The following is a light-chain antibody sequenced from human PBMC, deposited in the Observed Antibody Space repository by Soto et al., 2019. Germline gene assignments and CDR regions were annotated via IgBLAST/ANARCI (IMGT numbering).Light chain of an antibody. Sequence: QSALTQPASVSGSPGQSITISCSGTDSDVGVYNYVSWYQQHPGKAPKLIIYEVNDRPSGISSRFSASKSGNTASLTISGLQPDDEAHYYCCSYAPNNTWVFGGGTKLTVL. V-gene: IGLV2-14*01. CDR3: CSYAPNNTWV. J-gene: IGLJ3*02. CDR1: DSDVGVYNY. CDR2: EVN.